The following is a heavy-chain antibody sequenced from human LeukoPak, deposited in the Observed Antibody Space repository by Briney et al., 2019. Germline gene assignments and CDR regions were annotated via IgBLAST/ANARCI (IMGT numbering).Heavy chain of an antibody. CDR3: ARDGEYSYGSRLRFDY. J-gene: IGHJ4*02. D-gene: IGHD3-10*01. V-gene: IGHV1-18*01. CDR1: GYTFTSYD. Sequence: ASVKVSCKASGYTFTSYDINWVRQATGQGLEWMGWISAYNGNTNYAQKLQGRVTMTTDTSTSTAYMELRSLRSDDTAVYYCARDGEYSYGSRLRFDYWGQGTLVTVSS. CDR2: ISAYNGNT.